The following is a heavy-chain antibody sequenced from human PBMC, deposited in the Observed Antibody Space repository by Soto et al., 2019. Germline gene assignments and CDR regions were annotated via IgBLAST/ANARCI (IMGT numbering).Heavy chain of an antibody. V-gene: IGHV1-18*04. J-gene: IGHJ4*02. Sequence: ASVKVSCKASGYTFTSYYMHWVRQAPGQGLEWMGLISAYNGNTNYAQKLQGRVTMTTDTSTSTAYMELRSLRSDDTAVYYCARDLEGDYYDSSGYSYFDYWGQGTLVTVSS. CDR2: ISAYNGNT. CDR3: ARDLEGDYYDSSGYSYFDY. CDR1: GYTFTSYY. D-gene: IGHD3-22*01.